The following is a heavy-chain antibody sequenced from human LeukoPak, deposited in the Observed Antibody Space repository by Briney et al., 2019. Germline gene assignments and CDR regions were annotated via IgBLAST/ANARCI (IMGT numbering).Heavy chain of an antibody. CDR1: GGSISSGDYY. Sequence: PSETLSLTCTVSGGSISSGDYYWNWIRQHPGKGLEWIGYIYYSGSTNYNPSLSGRVAISLDKSRNHFTLMVTAVTAADTAFYYCARKGPEHLPTYFDHWGRGILVTVSS. CDR2: IYYSGST. J-gene: IGHJ4*02. CDR3: ARKGPEHLPTYFDH. V-gene: IGHV4-31*03. D-gene: IGHD2-21*01.